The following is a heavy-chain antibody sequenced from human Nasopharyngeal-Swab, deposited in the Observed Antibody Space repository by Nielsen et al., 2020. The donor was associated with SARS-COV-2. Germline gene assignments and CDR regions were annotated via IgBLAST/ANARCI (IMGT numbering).Heavy chain of an antibody. CDR3: ARDRPNYGMDV. CDR1: GGSISGYY. Sequence: SETLSLTCTVSGGSISGYYWSWIRQPPGKGLEWFGNIYYTGSTKYNPSLKSRVTISTDTSKNQFSLKLSSVTAADTAVYYCARDRPNYGMDVWGRGTTVTVSS. CDR2: IYYTGST. J-gene: IGHJ6*02. V-gene: IGHV4-59*01.